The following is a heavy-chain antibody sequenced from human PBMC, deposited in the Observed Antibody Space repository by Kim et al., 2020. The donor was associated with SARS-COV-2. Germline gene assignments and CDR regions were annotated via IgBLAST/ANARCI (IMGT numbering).Heavy chain of an antibody. CDR3: ARGGVVVGATHVQYFDY. Sequence: SETLSLTCAVYGGSFSGYYWSWIRQPPGKGLEWIGEINHSGSTNYNPSLKSRVTISVDTSKNQFSLKLSSVTAADTAVYYCARGGVVVGATHVQYFDYWG. CDR2: INHSGST. CDR1: GGSFSGYY. V-gene: IGHV4-34*01. D-gene: IGHD1-26*01. J-gene: IGHJ4*01.